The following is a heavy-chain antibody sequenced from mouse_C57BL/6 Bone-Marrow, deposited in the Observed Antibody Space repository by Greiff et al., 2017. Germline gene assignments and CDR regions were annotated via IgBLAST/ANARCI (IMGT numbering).Heavy chain of an antibody. Sequence: QVQLQQSGAELVKPGASVKISCKASGYAFSSYWMNWVKQRPGKGLEWIGQIYPGDGDTNYNGKFKGKATLTADKSSSTAYMQLSSLTSEDSAVYFCARYSYYSNPWCAYWGLGTLVTVAA. CDR3: ARYSYYSNPWCAY. J-gene: IGHJ3*01. D-gene: IGHD2-5*01. CDR2: IYPGDGDT. CDR1: GYAFSSYW. V-gene: IGHV1-80*01.